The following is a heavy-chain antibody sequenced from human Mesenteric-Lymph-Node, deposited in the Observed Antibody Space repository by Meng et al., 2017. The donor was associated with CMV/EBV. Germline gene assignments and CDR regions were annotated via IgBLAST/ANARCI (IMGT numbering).Heavy chain of an antibody. CDR1: GFTFSSYA. D-gene: IGHD3-10*01. Sequence: GESLKISCAASGFTFSSYAVSWVRQAPGKGLEWISVIYSNDYNTYSADSVKGRFTISRDNSNNMLYLQMNSLRAEDTAVYYCAKLSGRATVRSALDYWGQGTLVTVSS. V-gene: IGHV3-23*03. CDR2: IYSNDYNT. CDR3: AKLSGRATVRSALDY. J-gene: IGHJ4*02.